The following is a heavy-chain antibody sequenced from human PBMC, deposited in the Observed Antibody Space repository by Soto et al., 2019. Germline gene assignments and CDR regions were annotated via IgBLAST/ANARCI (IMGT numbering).Heavy chain of an antibody. V-gene: IGHV3-23*01. Sequence: EVQLLESGGGSVQPGGSLRLSCAASGFTFSSYAIHWVRRPPGKGLEWVSSISGSGGTAYYADSVKGRFSISRDSLVNTLYLQMNSLRAEDTAVYYCEKGRGKNWNFDYWGQGTLVTVSP. CDR1: GFTFSSYA. CDR2: ISGSGGTA. CDR3: EKGRGKNWNFDY. J-gene: IGHJ4*02. D-gene: IGHD1-1*01.